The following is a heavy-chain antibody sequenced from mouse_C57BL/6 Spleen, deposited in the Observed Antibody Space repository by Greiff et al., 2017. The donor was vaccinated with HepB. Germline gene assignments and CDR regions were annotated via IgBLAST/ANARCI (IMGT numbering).Heavy chain of an antibody. CDR1: GFSLTSYG. V-gene: IGHV2-2*01. J-gene: IGHJ3*01. CDR3: ARSSYYSNYYIFAY. CDR2: IWGGGST. D-gene: IGHD2-5*01. Sequence: QVQLKQSGPGLVQPSQSLSITCTVSGFSLTSYGVHWVRQSPGKGLEWLGVIWGGGSTDYNAAFISRLSISKDNSKSQVFFKMNSLQADDTSIYYCARSSYYSNYYIFAYWGQGTLVTVSA.